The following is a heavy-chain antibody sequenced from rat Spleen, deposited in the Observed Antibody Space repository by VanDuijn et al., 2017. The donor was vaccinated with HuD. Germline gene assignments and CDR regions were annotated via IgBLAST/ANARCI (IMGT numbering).Heavy chain of an antibody. J-gene: IGHJ4*01. V-gene: IGHV5-29*01. CDR2: ISYDGGNT. CDR3: TRDAFTTDFYVMDA. CDR1: GFTFSNYG. Sequence: EVQLVESGGGLVQPGRSLKLSCAASGFTFSNYGMHWIRQAPTKGLEWVATISYDGGNTYYRDSVKGRFTISRDNTKSTLYLQMNSLRSEDTATCYCTRDAFTTDFYVMDAWGQGASVTVSS. D-gene: IGHD1-6*01.